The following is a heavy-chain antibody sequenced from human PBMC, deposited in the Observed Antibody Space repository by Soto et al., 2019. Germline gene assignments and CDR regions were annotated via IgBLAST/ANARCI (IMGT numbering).Heavy chain of an antibody. CDR3: ARYGLDYGSGNDH. CDR2: IYYTVIS. Sequence: SETLSLTCSFSGDSVTSHYLTWIRQSPEKGLEWIGYIYYTVISHYNPSLKSRLTISVDTSKNQFTLKLSSVTAADTAVYYCARYGLDYGSGNDHWGQGTLVTVSS. D-gene: IGHD3-10*01. CDR1: GDSVTSHY. J-gene: IGHJ4*02. V-gene: IGHV4-59*02.